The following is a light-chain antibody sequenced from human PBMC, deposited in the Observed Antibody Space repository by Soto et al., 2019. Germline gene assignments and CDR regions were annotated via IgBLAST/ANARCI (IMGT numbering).Light chain of an antibody. Sequence: AIRMTQSPSPFSASTGDRVTITCRASQGISSYLAWYQQKPGKAPKLLIYAASTLQSGVPSRFSGSGSGTDFTLTISCLQSEDFATYYCQQYYSYPRTFGQGTKV. J-gene: IGKJ1*01. CDR3: QQYYSYPRT. CDR2: AAS. V-gene: IGKV1-8*01. CDR1: QGISSY.